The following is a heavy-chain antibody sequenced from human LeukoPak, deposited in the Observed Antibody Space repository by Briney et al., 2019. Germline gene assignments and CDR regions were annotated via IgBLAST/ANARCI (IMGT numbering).Heavy chain of an antibody. Sequence: PGGSLRLSCVVSGFTFNTYNMHWVRQAPGKGLEWVAFIRFDGSNKYYADSVKGRFTISRDNSKNTLYLQMNSLRAEDTAIYYCTKDFRYLFDPWGQGTLVTASS. CDR2: IRFDGSNK. CDR3: TKDFRYLFDP. J-gene: IGHJ5*02. CDR1: GFTFNTYN. D-gene: IGHD1-1*01. V-gene: IGHV3-30*02.